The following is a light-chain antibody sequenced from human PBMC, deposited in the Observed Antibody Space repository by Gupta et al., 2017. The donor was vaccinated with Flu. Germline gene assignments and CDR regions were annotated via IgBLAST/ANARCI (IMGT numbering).Light chain of an antibody. J-gene: IGLJ2*01. Sequence: QSVLTQPPSLSAAAGQRVTISCPGTISNIGNNYVSWYQQMPGTAPKLLIYGNDKRPSGIPDRFSGSKSGTSATLGITGLQTGDEADYFCGTWDTTLRDGRVFGGGTKLSVL. CDR2: GND. CDR3: GTWDTTLRDGRV. V-gene: IGLV1-51*02. CDR1: ISNIGNNY.